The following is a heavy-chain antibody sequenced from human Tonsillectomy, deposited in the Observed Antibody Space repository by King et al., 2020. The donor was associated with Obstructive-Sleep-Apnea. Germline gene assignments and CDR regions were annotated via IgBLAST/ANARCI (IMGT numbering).Heavy chain of an antibody. CDR1: GDSVSSVHYS. CDR2: IFHTGST. J-gene: IGHJ4*02. V-gene: IGHV4-30-2*01. Sequence: QLQESGSGLVKPSQTLSLTCAVSGDSVSSVHYSWGWIRQPPGKGLEWIGYIFHTGSTYYNPSLKPRVTISVDRSTNQFSLDLNSVTAADTAVYYCARVNNTYYYDSSGYYYLPYFDYWGQGTLVTVSS. D-gene: IGHD3-22*01. CDR3: ARVNNTYYYDSSGYYYLPYFDY.